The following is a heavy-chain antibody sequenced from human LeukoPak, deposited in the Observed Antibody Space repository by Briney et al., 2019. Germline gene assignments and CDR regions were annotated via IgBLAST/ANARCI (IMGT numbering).Heavy chain of an antibody. V-gene: IGHV1-2*02. J-gene: IGHJ4*02. D-gene: IGHD3-3*01. Sequence: ASVKVSCKTSGYPFTSYYIQWLRQAPGQGLEWMGWISFSGVTKYAEKLRGGVTLTRDTSRATAYMELTGLTSDDTAVYYCARDLRLFDYWGQGTLVTVSS. CDR1: GYPFTSYY. CDR2: ISFSGVT. CDR3: ARDLRLFDY.